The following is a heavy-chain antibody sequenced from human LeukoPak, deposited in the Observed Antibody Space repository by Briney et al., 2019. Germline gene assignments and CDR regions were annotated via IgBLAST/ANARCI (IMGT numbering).Heavy chain of an antibody. CDR3: AGSGYSYGYVDWYFDL. V-gene: IGHV4-34*01. CDR1: GGSFSGYY. J-gene: IGHJ2*01. Sequence: SETVSLTCAVYGGSFSGYYWSWIRQPPGKGLEWIGEINHSGSTNYNPSLKSRVTISVDTSKNQFSLKLSSVTAADTAVYYCAGSGYSYGYVDWYFDLWGRGTLVTVSS. CDR2: INHSGST. D-gene: IGHD5-18*01.